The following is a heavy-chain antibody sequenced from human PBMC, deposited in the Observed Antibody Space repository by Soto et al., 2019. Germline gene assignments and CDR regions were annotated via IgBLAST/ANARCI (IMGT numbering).Heavy chain of an antibody. CDR2: IDWDDDK. CDR3: ARIRAARPLDPDYSSDY. J-gene: IGHJ4*02. V-gene: IGHV2-70*11. D-gene: IGHD6-6*01. Sequence: SGPTLVNPTQTLTLTCTFSGFSLSTSGMCVSWIRQPPGKALEWLARIDWDDDKYYSTSLKTRLTISKDTSKNQVVLTMTNMDPVDTATYYCARIRAARPLDPDYSSDYWGQGPLVTVSS. CDR1: GFSLSTSGMC.